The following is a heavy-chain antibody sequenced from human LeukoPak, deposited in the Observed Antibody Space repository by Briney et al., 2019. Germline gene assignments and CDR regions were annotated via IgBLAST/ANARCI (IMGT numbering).Heavy chain of an antibody. CDR1: GGSISSYY. CDR2: ICYSGST. Sequence: SETLSLTCTVSGGSISSYYWSWIRQPPGKGLEWIGYICYSGSTNYNPSLKSRVTISVDTSKNQFSLKLSSVTAADTAVYYCARSAYAFDIWGQGTMVTVSS. J-gene: IGHJ3*02. CDR3: ARSAYAFDI. V-gene: IGHV4-59*01.